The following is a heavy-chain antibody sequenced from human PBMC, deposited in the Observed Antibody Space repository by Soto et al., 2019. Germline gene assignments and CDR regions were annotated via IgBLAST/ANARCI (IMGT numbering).Heavy chain of an antibody. V-gene: IGHV3-23*01. CDR1: GVTFNKYA. D-gene: IGHD2-21*02. CDR3: AKGDYGGNSPYWYFDL. CDR2: ITGSGGLA. Sequence: EVQLFESGGDFVQPGGSLRLSCAVSGVTFNKYAMSWVRLPPGKGPEWVSAITGSGGLAYYADSVKGRFSISRDNSKNILFLQMNRLKDEDSATYYCAKGDYGGNSPYWYFDLWGRGTLVIVSS. J-gene: IGHJ2*01.